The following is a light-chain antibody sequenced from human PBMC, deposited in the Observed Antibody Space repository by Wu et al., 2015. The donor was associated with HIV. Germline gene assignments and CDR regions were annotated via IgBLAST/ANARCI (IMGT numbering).Light chain of an antibody. V-gene: IGKV1-27*01. CDR2: GAS. J-gene: IGKJ2*01. CDR1: QAVNNY. CDR3: QSYNTVLYT. Sequence: IQMTQSPSSLYASVGDEVTISCRASQAVNNYLAWYHQSPGKIPNLLIYGASILQSGVPSRFSGSATGTYFNLSIRGLQPEDVGTYYCQSYNTVLYTFGQGTKLKI.